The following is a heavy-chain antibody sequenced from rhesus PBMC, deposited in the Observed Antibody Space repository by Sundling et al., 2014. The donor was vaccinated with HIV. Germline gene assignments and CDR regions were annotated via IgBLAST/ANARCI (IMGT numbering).Heavy chain of an antibody. CDR3: VREAESKDY. CDR2: ISWDGATI. Sequence: EVQLVESGGGLVQPGGSLRLSCAASGFTFDDYAMTWVRQVPGKGLEWVSRISWDGATIYSTNSLRGRFTISRDNAKSSLFLQMDRLRPDDTAVYYCVREAESKDYWGQGVLVTVSS. V-gene: IGHV3-134*01. J-gene: IGHJ4*01. CDR1: GFTFDDYA. D-gene: IGHD2-33*01.